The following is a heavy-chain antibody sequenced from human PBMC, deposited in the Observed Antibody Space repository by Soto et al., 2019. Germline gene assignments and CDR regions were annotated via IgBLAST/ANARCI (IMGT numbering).Heavy chain of an antibody. V-gene: IGHV1-18*04. Sequence: QVQLVQSGAEVKKPGASVKVSCKASGYTFTSYGISWVRQAPGQGLEWMGWISAYNGNTNYAQKRQGRVTMTTDTAMSTDYMELRSLRSDDTAVYYCAREAYDFWSGYYTREVYYYYGMEVWGQGTTVTV. CDR2: ISAYNGNT. J-gene: IGHJ6*02. CDR1: GYTFTSYG. CDR3: AREAYDFWSGYYTREVYYYYGMEV. D-gene: IGHD3-3*01.